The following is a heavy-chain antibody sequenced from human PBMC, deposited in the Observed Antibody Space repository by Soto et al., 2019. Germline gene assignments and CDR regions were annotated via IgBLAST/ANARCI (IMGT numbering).Heavy chain of an antibody. CDR1: GFTFSGSA. V-gene: IGHV3-73*02. Sequence: EVPLVESGGGLVQPGGFLKLSCAASGFTFSGSAMHWVRQASGKGLEWVGRIRSKANSYATAYAASVKGRFTISRDDSKNTAYLQMNSLKTEDTAVYYCTTTYYPGAFDYWGQGTLVTVSS. CDR2: IRSKANSYAT. D-gene: IGHD3-10*01. J-gene: IGHJ4*02. CDR3: TTTYYPGAFDY.